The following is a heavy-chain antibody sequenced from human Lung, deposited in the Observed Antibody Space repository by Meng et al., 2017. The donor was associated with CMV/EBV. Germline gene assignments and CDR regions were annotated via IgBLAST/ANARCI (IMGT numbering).Heavy chain of an antibody. V-gene: IGHV1-18*01. J-gene: IGHJ4*02. CDR3: VKHSSDWSLDS. D-gene: IGHD6-19*01. CDR2: IHPSGHP. CDR1: GYTYTDYQ. Sequence: SVKVSCKASGYTYTDYQTDWVRQAPGQGLEWMGWIHPSGHPTYAQKFQGRVTMTIDTSTTTASMELRSLRSDDSALYYCVKHSSDWSLDSWGQGTLVTVSS.